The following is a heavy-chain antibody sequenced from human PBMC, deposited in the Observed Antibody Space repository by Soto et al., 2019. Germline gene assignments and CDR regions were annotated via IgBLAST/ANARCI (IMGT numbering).Heavy chain of an antibody. Sequence: SVKVSCKASGGTFSKFGISWVRQVPGQGLEWMGGIIPTFRTPNYARKFQGRVTITADDSSSTAYMELGSLKSEDTAVYYCARHYVDIVASVTNWFDPWGQGTLVTVSS. CDR1: GGTFSKFG. D-gene: IGHD5-12*01. CDR3: ARHYVDIVASVTNWFDP. CDR2: IIPTFRTP. J-gene: IGHJ5*02. V-gene: IGHV1-69*13.